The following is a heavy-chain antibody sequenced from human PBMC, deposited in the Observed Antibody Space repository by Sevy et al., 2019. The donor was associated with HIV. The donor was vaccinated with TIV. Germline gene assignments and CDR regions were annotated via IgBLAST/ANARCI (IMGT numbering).Heavy chain of an antibody. D-gene: IGHD6-13*01. Sequence: GGSLRLSCAASGFTFSSYAMSWVRQAPGKGLEWVSAISGSGGSTYYADSVKGRFTISRDNSKNTLYLHMNSLRAEDMDVYYCASGIAAAGTMGWFDPWGQGTLVTVSS. CDR2: ISGSGGST. CDR3: ASGIAAAGTMGWFDP. CDR1: GFTFSSYA. J-gene: IGHJ5*02. V-gene: IGHV3-23*01.